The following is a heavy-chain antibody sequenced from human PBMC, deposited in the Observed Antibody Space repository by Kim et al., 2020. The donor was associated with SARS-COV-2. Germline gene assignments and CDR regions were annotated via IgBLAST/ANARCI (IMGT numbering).Heavy chain of an antibody. CDR1: GFTVSSNY. D-gene: IGHD1-1*01. CDR2: INSGGIT. CDR3: ARPSIATGTAPFDY. Sequence: GGSLRLSCAASGFTVSSNYMSWVRQAPGKGLEWVSVINSGGITYSADSAQGRFTIFRDNSKNTLYIQMKSLRAEDTAVYYCARPSIATGTAPFDYWGQGTLVTVSS. J-gene: IGHJ4*02. V-gene: IGHV3-53*01.